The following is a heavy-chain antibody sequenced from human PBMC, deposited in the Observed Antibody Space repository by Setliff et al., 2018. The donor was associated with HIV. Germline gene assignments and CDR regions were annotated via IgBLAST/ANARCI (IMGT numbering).Heavy chain of an antibody. J-gene: IGHJ4*02. CDR1: GFTFDRYW. CDR3: HSGYDTEEQSYFDY. D-gene: IGHD5-12*01. V-gene: IGHV3-74*01. Sequence: LKISCAASGFTFDRYWMHWVRQAPGKGLVWVSRVNSDGSSKTYADSVKDRFTISRDNAKNTLYLQMNSLRAVDTGVYYCHSGYDTEEQSYFDYWGQGTLVTVSS. CDR2: VNSDGSSK.